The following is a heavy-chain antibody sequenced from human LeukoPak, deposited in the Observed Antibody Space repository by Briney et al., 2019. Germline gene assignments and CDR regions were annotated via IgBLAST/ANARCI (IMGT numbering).Heavy chain of an antibody. CDR2: INEGGSGK. V-gene: IGHV3-7*03. CDR1: GFVFSSYW. CDR3: ARAVTSTEGY. Sequence: GGSLRLSCAASGFVFSSYWMTWVRQAPGKGLEWVASINEGGSGKYYVDSVKGRFTISRDNAQKSLYLEMHGLRAEDTAIYYCARAVTSTEGYWGQGTLVTVSS. J-gene: IGHJ4*02.